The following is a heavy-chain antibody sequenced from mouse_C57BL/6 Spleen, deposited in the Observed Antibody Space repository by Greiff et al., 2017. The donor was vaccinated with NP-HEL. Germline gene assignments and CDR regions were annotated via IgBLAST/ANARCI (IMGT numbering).Heavy chain of an antibody. CDR3: ARAKLGPYFDY. D-gene: IGHD4-1*01. V-gene: IGHV1-26*01. CDR2: INPNNGGT. Sequence: VQLQQSGPELVKPGASVKISCKASGYTFTDYYMNWVKQSHGKSLEWIGDINPNNGGTSYNQKFKGKATLTVDKSSSTAYMELRSLTSEDSAVYCCARAKLGPYFDYWGQGTTLTVSS. J-gene: IGHJ2*01. CDR1: GYTFTDYY.